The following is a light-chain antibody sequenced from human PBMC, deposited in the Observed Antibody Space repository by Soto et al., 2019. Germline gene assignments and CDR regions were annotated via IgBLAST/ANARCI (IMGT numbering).Light chain of an antibody. Sequence: DIQMTQSPSTLSASVGDRVTITCRASQSISTWLAWYQQKPGKAPKLLICDASSLEGGVPSRFSGSGSGTEFTLTISSLQPEDSATYYCQQTYNTPWTFGQGTKVDIK. CDR1: QSISTW. V-gene: IGKV1-5*01. CDR2: DAS. J-gene: IGKJ1*01. CDR3: QQTYNTPWT.